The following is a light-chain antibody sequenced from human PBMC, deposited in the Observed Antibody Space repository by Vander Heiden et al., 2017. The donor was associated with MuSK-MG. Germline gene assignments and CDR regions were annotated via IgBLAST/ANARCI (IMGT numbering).Light chain of an antibody. CDR2: GAS. V-gene: IGKV3-20*01. Sequence: ELVLPQSPGTLSLSLGDRATLSCRASQSVSSSYLAWYQQKPGQAPRLLIYGASSRATGIPDRFSGSGSGTDFTLTISRLEPEDFAVYYCQQYGSSPFTFGPGTKVDIK. CDR1: QSVSSSY. J-gene: IGKJ3*01. CDR3: QQYGSSPFT.